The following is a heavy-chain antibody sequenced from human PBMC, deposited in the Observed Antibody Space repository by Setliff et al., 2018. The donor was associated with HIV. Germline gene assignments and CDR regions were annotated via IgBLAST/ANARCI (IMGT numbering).Heavy chain of an antibody. J-gene: IGHJ4*02. D-gene: IGHD3-22*01. V-gene: IGHV1-2*02. Sequence: ASVKVSCKASGYTFAAYYIHWLRQAPGQGLEWMGWINLNTGATKYAQKLQVRVTLTRDTSMTTAYMELRSLRSDDTAVYYCVRSPGSFISTDSTEAGDYWGQGTLVTVSS. CDR3: VRSPGSFISTDSTEAGDY. CDR2: INLNTGAT. CDR1: GYTFAAYY.